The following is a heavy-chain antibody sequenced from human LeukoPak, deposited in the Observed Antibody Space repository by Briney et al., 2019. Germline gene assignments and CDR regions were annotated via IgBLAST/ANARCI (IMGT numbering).Heavy chain of an antibody. V-gene: IGHV4-4*02. CDR1: GGSINASKW. CDR3: ARGGGYSSSRHTDF. Sequence: SETLSLTCVVSGGSINASKWWSWVRQPPGKGLEWIGEIFHTGSTNYSPSLKSRVTISVDKSKNQFSLSLNSVTAADTAVYYCARGGGYSSSRHTDFWGQGTLVSVSS. D-gene: IGHD6-13*01. CDR2: IFHTGST. J-gene: IGHJ4*02.